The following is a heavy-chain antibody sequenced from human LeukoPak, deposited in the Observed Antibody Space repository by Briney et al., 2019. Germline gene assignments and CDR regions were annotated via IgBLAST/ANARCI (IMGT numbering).Heavy chain of an antibody. CDR3: ARIAVAENLYWYFDL. D-gene: IGHD6-19*01. CDR2: INPNSGGT. CDR1: GYTFTSYD. Sequence: GASVKVSCKASGYTFTSYDINWVRQATGQGLEWMGWINPNSGGTNYAQKFQGRVTMTRDTSISTAYMELSRLRSDDTAVYYCARIAVAENLYWYFDLWGRGTLVTVSS. J-gene: IGHJ2*01. V-gene: IGHV1-2*02.